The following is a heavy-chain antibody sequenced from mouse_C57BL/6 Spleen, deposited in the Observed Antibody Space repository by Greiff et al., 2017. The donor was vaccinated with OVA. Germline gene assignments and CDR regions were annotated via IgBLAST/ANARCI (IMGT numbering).Heavy chain of an antibody. D-gene: IGHD2-4*01. J-gene: IGHJ3*01. Sequence: QVQLQQSGAELVRPGASVTLSCKASGYTFTDYEMHWVKQTPVHGLEWIGAIVPETGGTAYNQKFKGKAILTADKSSSTAYMELRSLTSEDSAVYYCTRYYDYDGSFAYWGQGTLVTVSA. CDR2: IVPETGGT. V-gene: IGHV1-15*01. CDR3: TRYYDYDGSFAY. CDR1: GYTFTDYE.